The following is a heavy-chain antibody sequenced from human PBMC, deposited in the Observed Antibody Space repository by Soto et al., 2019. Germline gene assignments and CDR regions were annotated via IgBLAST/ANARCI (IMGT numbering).Heavy chain of an antibody. CDR3: AHFSDLEWFDP. Sequence: QVQLQESGPGLVRPSETLSLTCTVSGGSISRYFWSWIRQSPGKGLEWIGYIFYTGSTTYNPSLKSRVTISIDTSKNQFSLKLSSSTAADTAVYYCAHFSDLEWFDPWGQGTLVTVSS. CDR1: GGSISRYF. CDR2: IFYTGST. V-gene: IGHV4-59*01. J-gene: IGHJ5*02. D-gene: IGHD2-21*01.